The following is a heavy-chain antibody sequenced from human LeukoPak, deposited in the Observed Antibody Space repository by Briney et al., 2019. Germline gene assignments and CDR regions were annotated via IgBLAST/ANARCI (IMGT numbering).Heavy chain of an antibody. CDR3: ARDFYGSGRHPDY. V-gene: IGHV3-30*04. CDR2: ISYDGSNK. Sequence: PGRSLRLSCAASGFTFSSYAMHWVRQAPGKGLEWVAVISYDGSNKYYADSVKGRFTISRDNSKNTLYLQMNSLRAEDTAVYYCARDFYGSGRHPDYWGQGTLVTVSS. J-gene: IGHJ4*02. CDR1: GFTFSSYA. D-gene: IGHD3-10*01.